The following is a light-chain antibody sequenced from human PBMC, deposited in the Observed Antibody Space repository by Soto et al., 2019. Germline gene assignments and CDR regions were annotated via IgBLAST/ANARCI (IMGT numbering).Light chain of an antibody. Sequence: SYELTQPPSVSVSPGQTARITCSGDKLGDKYVCWYQQKPGRSPVLVIYQDHKRPSGIPERFSGSNSGNTATLTISGTQAMDEADYYCQAWDNSVVFGGGTKLTVL. CDR1: KLGDKY. CDR2: QDH. V-gene: IGLV3-1*01. J-gene: IGLJ2*01. CDR3: QAWDNSVV.